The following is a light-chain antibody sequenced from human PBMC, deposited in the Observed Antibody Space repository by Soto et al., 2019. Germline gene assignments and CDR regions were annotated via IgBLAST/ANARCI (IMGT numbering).Light chain of an antibody. Sequence: EIVMTHSPATLSVSPGETASLSCRASQSAGNFLAWYQQKPGQAPRLLIYYISTRATGIPARFSGSGSGTEFTLTINSLQSEDSAVYYCQQHNQWPITFAQGTRLEIK. CDR3: QQHNQWPIT. V-gene: IGKV3D-15*01. CDR1: QSAGNF. J-gene: IGKJ5*01. CDR2: YIS.